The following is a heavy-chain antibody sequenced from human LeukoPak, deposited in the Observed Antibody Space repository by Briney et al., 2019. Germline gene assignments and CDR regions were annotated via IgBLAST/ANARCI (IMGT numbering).Heavy chain of an antibody. CDR1: VFTVSSNY. J-gene: IGHJ4*02. CDR3: ARGGGAGLFYYFDY. D-gene: IGHD2-21*01. CDR2: IYSGGST. V-gene: IGHV3-66*01. Sequence: GGSLRLSCAASVFTVSSNYMTWVRQAPGKGLEWVSVIYSGGSTYYADSVKGRFTISRDNSKNTLYLQMNSLRAEDTAVYYCARGGGAGLFYYFDYWGQGTLVTVSS.